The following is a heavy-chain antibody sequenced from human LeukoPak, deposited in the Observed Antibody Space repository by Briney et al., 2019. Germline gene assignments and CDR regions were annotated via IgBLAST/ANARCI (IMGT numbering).Heavy chain of an antibody. CDR1: GFSFTTYW. CDR2: IKRDGTEK. CDR3: AKLAKYFYGSGTYYFFEH. V-gene: IGHV3-7*01. J-gene: IGHJ4*02. Sequence: QPGGSLRLSCAASGFSFTTYWMGWVRQAPGKGLEWVANIKRDGTEKYYVDSVMGRFTISRDNAKNSLYLQMNSLRVEDTAMYYCAKLAKYFYGSGTYYFFEHWGQGTPVTVSS. D-gene: IGHD3-10*01.